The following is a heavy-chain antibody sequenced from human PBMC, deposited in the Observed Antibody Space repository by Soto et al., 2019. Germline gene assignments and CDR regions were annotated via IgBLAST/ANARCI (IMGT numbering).Heavy chain of an antibody. Sequence: SETLSLTCAVSGGSISSSNWWSWVRQPPGKGLEWIGEIYHSGSTNYNPSLKSRVTISVDKSKNQFSLKLSSVTAADTAVYYCARRHYYDSSGSHAFDIWGQGTMVTVSS. V-gene: IGHV4-4*02. CDR1: GGSISSSNW. D-gene: IGHD3-22*01. CDR2: IYHSGST. CDR3: ARRHYYDSSGSHAFDI. J-gene: IGHJ3*02.